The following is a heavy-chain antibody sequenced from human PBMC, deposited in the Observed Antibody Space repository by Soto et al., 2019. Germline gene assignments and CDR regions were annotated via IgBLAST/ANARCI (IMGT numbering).Heavy chain of an antibody. CDR3: AKAGGGFNTRVVAGPFDI. Sequence: QVQLVESGGGVVQPGRSLRLSCSASGFRFSDYGIHWVRQTPGKGLEWVAAISYDGSYEYYADSLKGRFTISRDNSKNTLSLQMNSLRTEDTAVYYWAKAGGGFNTRVVAGPFDIWGQGTMVTVAS. CDR2: ISYDGSYE. V-gene: IGHV3-30*18. D-gene: IGHD2-15*01. J-gene: IGHJ3*02. CDR1: GFRFSDYG.